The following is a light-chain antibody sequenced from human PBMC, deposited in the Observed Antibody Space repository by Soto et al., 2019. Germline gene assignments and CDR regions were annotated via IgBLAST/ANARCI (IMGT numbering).Light chain of an antibody. V-gene: IGKV3-11*01. Sequence: EVVFTQSPATLSLSPGERATLSCRASQSVSRYLAWYQQKPGQAPRLLIYDTSNRATGIPARFSGSGSGTDFTLTISSLEPEDFAVYYCQQRVTWPPLTFGGGTKVEIK. CDR2: DTS. CDR1: QSVSRY. CDR3: QQRVTWPPLT. J-gene: IGKJ4*01.